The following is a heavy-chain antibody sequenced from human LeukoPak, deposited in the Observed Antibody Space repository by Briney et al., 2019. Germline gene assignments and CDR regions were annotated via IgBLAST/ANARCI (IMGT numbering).Heavy chain of an antibody. D-gene: IGHD4-17*01. Sequence: ASVKVSCKASGYTFTSYGISWVRQAPGQGLEWMGCISAYNGNTNYAQKLQGRVTMTTDTSTSTAYMELRSLRSDDTAVYYCARVHRGDYAKNCDYWGQGTLVTVSS. V-gene: IGHV1-18*01. CDR3: ARVHRGDYAKNCDY. CDR1: GYTFTSYG. J-gene: IGHJ4*02. CDR2: ISAYNGNT.